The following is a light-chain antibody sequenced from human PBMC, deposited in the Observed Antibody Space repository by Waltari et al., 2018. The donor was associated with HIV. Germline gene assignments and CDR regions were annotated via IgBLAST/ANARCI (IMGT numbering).Light chain of an antibody. V-gene: IGKV1-39*01. CDR3: QQSYRTPLT. CDR2: DSS. CDR1: QTVINR. Sequence: DIQMTQSPSSLSASVGDSVTITCRASQTVINRVNWYQQKPGKAPKVLIFDSSTLQSGVPSRFSGSGSGTEFTLTISDLHPDDFASYFCQQSYRTPLTFGPGTKVDIK. J-gene: IGKJ3*01.